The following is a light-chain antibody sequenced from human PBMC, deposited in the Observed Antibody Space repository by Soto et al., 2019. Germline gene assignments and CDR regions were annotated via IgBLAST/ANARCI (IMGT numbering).Light chain of an antibody. CDR3: GTWDNSLSAV. V-gene: IGLV1-51*01. Sequence: QSVLTQPPSVSAAPGQKVTISCSGSSSNVGSSYVSWYQQLPGTAPKLLIYDNGKRSSGIPDRFSGSQSGTSATLGITGLQTGDEADYYCGTWDNSLSAVFGGGTKVTVL. CDR1: SSNVGSSY. J-gene: IGLJ2*01. CDR2: DNG.